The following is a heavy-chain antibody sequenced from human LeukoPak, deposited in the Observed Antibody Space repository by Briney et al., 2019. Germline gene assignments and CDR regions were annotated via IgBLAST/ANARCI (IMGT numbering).Heavy chain of an antibody. CDR3: ARDCSSTSCLSDY. Sequence: ASVTVSFTSSGYTFTSYGISWVRQAHAEGLEWMGWISAYNGNTTYAQNPQGRVTMTTVTSTSTAYMELRSLRSDDTAVHYCARDCSSTSCLSDYWGQGTLVTVSS. J-gene: IGHJ4*02. CDR2: ISAYNGNT. CDR1: GYTFTSYG. D-gene: IGHD2-2*01. V-gene: IGHV1-18*01.